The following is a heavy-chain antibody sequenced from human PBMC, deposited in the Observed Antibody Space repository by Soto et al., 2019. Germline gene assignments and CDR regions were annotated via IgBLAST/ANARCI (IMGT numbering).Heavy chain of an antibody. V-gene: IGHV3-30-3*01. CDR1: GCNFGDHS. CDR3: ARRSSGWYSDY. Sequence: GGSMRLSCAASGCNFGDHSLHCVLQAPGKGLEWVAMILHDGNNRYYADSVKGRFTISRDNSKNTLYLQMNSLRAEDTAVYYCARRSSGWYSDYWGQGTLVTGSS. D-gene: IGHD6-19*01. CDR2: ILHDGNNR. J-gene: IGHJ4*02.